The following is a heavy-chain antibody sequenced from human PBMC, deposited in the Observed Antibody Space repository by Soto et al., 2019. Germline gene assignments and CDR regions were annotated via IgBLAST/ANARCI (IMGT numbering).Heavy chain of an antibody. V-gene: IGHV1-18*01. Sequence: ASVKVSCKASGYTFTRSGISWVRQAPGQGLEWLGWINPYNGNTNYAQNLQGRVSLTTDTSTSTAYMDLRSLRSDDTAVYYCARDLAVGLVDYWGQGSLVTVSS. D-gene: IGHD6-19*01. CDR1: GYTFTRSG. CDR3: ARDLAVGLVDY. J-gene: IGHJ4*02. CDR2: INPYNGNT.